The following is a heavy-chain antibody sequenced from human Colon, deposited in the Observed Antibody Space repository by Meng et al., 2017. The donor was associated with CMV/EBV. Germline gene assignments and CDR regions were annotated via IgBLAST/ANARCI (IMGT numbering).Heavy chain of an antibody. V-gene: IGHV1-2*02. J-gene: IGHJ5*02. D-gene: IGHD3-9*01. CDR2: IHPNSGGT. CDR3: ARDIEEVSHYDFLTGFPPFDP. CDR1: GFTFTAYY. Sequence: ASVTVSCKPSGFTFTAYYLHWVRQAPGQVLEWMGWIHPNSGGTNYAQKFQGRVTMTTDTSITTVYMELSSLRSDDTAVYYCARDIEEVSHYDFLTGFPPFDPWGQGTLVTVSS.